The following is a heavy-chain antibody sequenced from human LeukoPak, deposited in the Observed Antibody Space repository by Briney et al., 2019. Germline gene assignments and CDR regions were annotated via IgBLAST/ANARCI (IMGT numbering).Heavy chain of an antibody. D-gene: IGHD6-19*01. Sequence: GGSLRLSCAASGFTFSTYWMSWVRQAPGKGLEWVANIMQDGSDKYSVDSVRGRFTISRDNAKDSLYLQMDSLRAEDTAVYYCVRTRGWAYFDYWGQGTLVTVSS. V-gene: IGHV3-7*01. J-gene: IGHJ4*02. CDR3: VRTRGWAYFDY. CDR1: GFTFSTYW. CDR2: IMQDGSDK.